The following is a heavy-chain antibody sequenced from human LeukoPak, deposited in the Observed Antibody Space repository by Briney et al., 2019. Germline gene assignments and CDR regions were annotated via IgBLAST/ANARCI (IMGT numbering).Heavy chain of an antibody. V-gene: IGHV1-2*02. CDR2: INPNSGGT. D-gene: IGHD1-26*01. J-gene: IGHJ4*02. CDR3: ARVRSEWELLRFDY. Sequence: ASVKVSCKASGYTFTGYYMHWVRQAPGQGLEWMGWINPNSGGTNYAQKFQGRVTMTRDTSISTAYMELSRLRSDNTAVCYCARVRSEWELLRFDYWGQGTLVTVSS. CDR1: GYTFTGYY.